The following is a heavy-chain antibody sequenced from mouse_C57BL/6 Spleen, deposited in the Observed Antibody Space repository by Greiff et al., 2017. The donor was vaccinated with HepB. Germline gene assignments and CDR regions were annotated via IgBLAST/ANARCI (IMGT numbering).Heavy chain of an antibody. CDR2: IDPSDSYT. CDR1: GYTFTSYW. J-gene: IGHJ1*03. CDR3: ARDYSNYGYFDV. D-gene: IGHD2-5*01. Sequence: QQSCKASGYTFTSYWMQWVKQRPGQGLEWIGEIDPSDSYTNYNQKFKGKATLTVDTSSSTAYMQLSSLTSEDSAVYYCARDYSNYGYFDVWGTGTTVTVSS. V-gene: IGHV1-50*01.